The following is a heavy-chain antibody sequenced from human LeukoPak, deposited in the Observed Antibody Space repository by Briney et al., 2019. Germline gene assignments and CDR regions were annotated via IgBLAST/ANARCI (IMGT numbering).Heavy chain of an antibody. V-gene: IGHV3-74*01. Sequence: PGGSLRLSCAASGYTFSSHWMHWVRQAPGKGLVWVSRINSDGSITTYADSVKGRFTISRDNAKNTLYLQMNSLRAEDTAVYYCARDDWNSNWFDPLGQGTLVTVSS. J-gene: IGHJ5*02. CDR2: INSDGSIT. D-gene: IGHD1-7*01. CDR1: GYTFSSHW. CDR3: ARDDWNSNWFDP.